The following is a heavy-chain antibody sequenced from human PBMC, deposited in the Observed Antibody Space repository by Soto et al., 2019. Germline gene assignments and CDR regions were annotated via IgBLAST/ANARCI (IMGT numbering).Heavy chain of an antibody. Sequence: GGSLRLSCAAYGFTFGKYAMSWVRQAPGKGLEWVSAISGSGYSTYYSDSVKGRFTLSRDNSKNTLYLQLNSLRAEDTAVYYCAKSTQVLSPYYYYYGMDVWGQGTTVTVSS. CDR3: AKSTQVLSPYYYYYGMDV. CDR1: GFTFGKYA. D-gene: IGHD2-2*01. V-gene: IGHV3-23*01. CDR2: ISGSGYST. J-gene: IGHJ6*02.